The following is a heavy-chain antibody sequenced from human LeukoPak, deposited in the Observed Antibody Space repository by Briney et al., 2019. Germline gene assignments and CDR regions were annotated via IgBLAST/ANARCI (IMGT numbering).Heavy chain of an antibody. CDR3: ARDGRDWGLMNDY. J-gene: IGHJ4*02. Sequence: GSSVKVSCKASGGTFSSYAISWVRQAPGQGLEWMGWISAYNGNTNYAQKLQGRVTMTTDTSTSTAYMELRSLRSDDTAVYYCARDGRDWGLMNDYWGQGTLVTVSS. CDR2: ISAYNGNT. D-gene: IGHD7-27*01. CDR1: GGTFSSYA. V-gene: IGHV1-18*01.